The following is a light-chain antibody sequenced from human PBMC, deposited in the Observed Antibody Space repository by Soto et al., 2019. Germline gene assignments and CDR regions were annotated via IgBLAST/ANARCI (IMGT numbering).Light chain of an antibody. CDR2: SNN. V-gene: IGLV1-47*02. J-gene: IGLJ2*01. Sequence: QSVLTQPPSASGTPGQRVTISCFGSNSNIGSYTVNWYQQLPGAAPKLLMHSNNLRPSGVPERISGSKFGTAASLAISGLRSEDEAVYYCASWDDRLGAVIFGGGTKVTVL. CDR3: ASWDDRLGAVI. CDR1: NSNIGSYT.